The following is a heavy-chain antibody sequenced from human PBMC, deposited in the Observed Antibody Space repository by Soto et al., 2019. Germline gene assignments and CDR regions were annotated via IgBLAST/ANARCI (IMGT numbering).Heavy chain of an antibody. V-gene: IGHV3-33*01. CDR3: ARSGEYCGSTSCYDGFDY. J-gene: IGHJ4*02. CDR1: GFTFSSYG. CDR2: IWYDGSNK. D-gene: IGHD2-2*01. Sequence: QVQLVESGGGVVQPGRSLRLSCAASGFTFSSYGMHWVRQAPGKGLEWVAVIWYDGSNKYYADSVKGRFTISRDNSKNTLYLQMNSLRAEDTAVYYCARSGEYCGSTSCYDGFDYWGQGTLVTVSS.